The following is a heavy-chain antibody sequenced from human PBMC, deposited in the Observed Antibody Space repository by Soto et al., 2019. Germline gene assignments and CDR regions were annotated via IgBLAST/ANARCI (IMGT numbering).Heavy chain of an antibody. Sequence: ASVKVSCKTSGYGFTDYKLHWVRQAPGQGLEWMGWVDPNGGGSNSAQKFQGSVTMTWDTSITTAYLDLTRLTTNDTATYFCATWVDYGDFEGFDFWGRG. V-gene: IGHV1-2*04. CDR1: GYGFTDYK. CDR2: VDPNGGGS. J-gene: IGHJ4*02. CDR3: ATWVDYGDFEGFDF. D-gene: IGHD4-17*01.